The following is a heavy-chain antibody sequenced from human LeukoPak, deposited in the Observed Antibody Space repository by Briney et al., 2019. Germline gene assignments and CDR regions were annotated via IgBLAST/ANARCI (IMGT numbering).Heavy chain of an antibody. D-gene: IGHD1-26*01. V-gene: IGHV4-34*01. CDR2: INHSGST. CDR3: ARGSGSPAY. J-gene: IGHJ4*02. Sequence: SETLSLTCAVYGGSFSGYYWSWIRQPPGKGLEWIGEINHSGSTNYNPSLKSRVTISVDTSKNQFSLKLSSVTAADTAVYYCARGSGSPAYWGQGTLVTVSS. CDR1: GGSFSGYY.